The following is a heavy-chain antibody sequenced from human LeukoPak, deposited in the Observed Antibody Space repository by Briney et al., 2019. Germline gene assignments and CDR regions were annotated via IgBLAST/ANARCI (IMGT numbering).Heavy chain of an antibody. CDR1: GYTFTGYY. J-gene: IGHJ4*02. CDR3: ARDSVSGATLAAY. Sequence: ASVKVSCKASGYTFTGYYMHWVRQAPGQGLEWMGWINPNSGGTNYAQKFQGWVTMTRDTSISTAYMELSRLRSDDTAVYYCARDSVSGATLAAYWGQGTLVTVSS. CDR2: INPNSGGT. V-gene: IGHV1-2*04. D-gene: IGHD1-26*01.